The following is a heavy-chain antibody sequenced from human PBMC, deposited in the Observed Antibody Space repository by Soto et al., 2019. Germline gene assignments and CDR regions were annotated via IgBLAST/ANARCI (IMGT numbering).Heavy chain of an antibody. V-gene: IGHV3-23*01. CDR2: ISGSGIST. CDR1: GFTFSSYA. CDR3: AKSAGSNAYYPNDY. Sequence: EGQLLESGGGLVQPGGSLRLSCAASGFTFSSYAMTWVRQAPGKGLEWVSSISGSGISTYYADSVKGRFTISRDNSKNTLYLQMNSLRAEDAAGYYCAKSAGSNAYYPNDYWGQGTLVTVSS. J-gene: IGHJ4*02. D-gene: IGHD3-16*01.